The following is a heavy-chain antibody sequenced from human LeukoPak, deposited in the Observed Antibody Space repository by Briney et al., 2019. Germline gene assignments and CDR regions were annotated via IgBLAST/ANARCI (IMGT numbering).Heavy chain of an antibody. CDR2: IYDSGST. CDR1: GGSISSGGYY. J-gene: IGHJ3*02. Sequence: SQTLSLTCTVSGGSISSGGYYWSWIRQPPGKGLEWIGHIYDSGSTNYNPSLKSRVAISVDTSSNQFSLKLSSVTAADTAVYYCARPGYSSSWYPDAFDIWGQGTMVTVSS. V-gene: IGHV4-61*09. D-gene: IGHD6-13*01. CDR3: ARPGYSSSWYPDAFDI.